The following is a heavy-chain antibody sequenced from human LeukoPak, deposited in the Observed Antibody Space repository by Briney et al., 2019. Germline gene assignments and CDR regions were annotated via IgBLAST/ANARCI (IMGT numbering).Heavy chain of an antibody. V-gene: IGHV3-23*01. CDR2: ISGSDDST. J-gene: IGHJ1*01. CDR1: GFTLTTYA. D-gene: IGHD1/OR15-1a*01. Sequence: PGGSLRLSCAASGFTLTTYALSWVRQAPGKGLEWVSTISGSDDSTFYSDSVKGRFTISRDTTGNTVYLQMNSLRADDTALYYCAKEGWTNRGQGTLVTVSS. CDR3: AKEGWTN.